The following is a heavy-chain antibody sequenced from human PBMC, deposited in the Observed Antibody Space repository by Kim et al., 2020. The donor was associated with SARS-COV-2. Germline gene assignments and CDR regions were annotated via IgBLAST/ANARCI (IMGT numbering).Heavy chain of an antibody. D-gene: IGHD5-18*01. J-gene: IGHJ5*02. Sequence: SETLSLTCTVSGGSISSGGYYWSWIRQHPGKGLEWIGYIYYSGSTYYNPSLKSRVTISVDTSKNQFSLKLSSVTAADTAVYYCARGNRGYSMPWAREDWFDPWGQGTLVTVSS. CDR2: IYYSGST. CDR3: ARGNRGYSMPWAREDWFDP. CDR1: GGSISSGGYY. V-gene: IGHV4-31*03.